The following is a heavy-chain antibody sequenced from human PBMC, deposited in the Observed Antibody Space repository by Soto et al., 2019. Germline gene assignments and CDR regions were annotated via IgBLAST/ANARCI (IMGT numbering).Heavy chain of an antibody. CDR2: INYDGSTT. J-gene: IGHJ5*02. CDR3: ARAGTGWYWFDP. CDR1: GFTFSSYW. Sequence: EVQLVESGGGLGQPGGSLRLSCAASGFTFSSYWMHWVRQAPGKGLVWVSRINYDGSTTSYADSVKGRFTISRDNARNTLYLQMNSLRAEDTAVYYCARAGTGWYWFDPWGQGTLVTVSS. D-gene: IGHD6-19*01. V-gene: IGHV3-74*01.